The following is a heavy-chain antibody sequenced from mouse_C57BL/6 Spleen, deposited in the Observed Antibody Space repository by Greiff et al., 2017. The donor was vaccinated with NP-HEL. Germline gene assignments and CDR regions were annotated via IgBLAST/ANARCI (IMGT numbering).Heavy chain of an antibody. D-gene: IGHD1-2*01. CDR2: IDPENGDT. CDR1: GFNIKDDY. CDR3: TTLYGHY. V-gene: IGHV14-4*01. J-gene: IGHJ2*01. Sequence: VQLQQSGAELVRPGASVKLSCTASGFNIKDDYMHWVKQRPEQGLEWIGWIDPENGDTEYASKFQGKATITADTSSNKAYLQLSSLTSEDTAVYYCTTLYGHYWGQGTTLTVSS.